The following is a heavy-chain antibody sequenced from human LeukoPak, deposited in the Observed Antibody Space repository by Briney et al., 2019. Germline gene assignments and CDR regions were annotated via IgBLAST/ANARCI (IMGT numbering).Heavy chain of an antibody. D-gene: IGHD2-15*01. CDR1: GGSISSYY. V-gene: IGHV4-59*08. Sequence: SETLSLTCTVSGGSISSYYWSWIRQPPGKGLEWIGYIYYSGSTNYNPSLKSRVTISVDTSKNQLSLKLSSVTAADTAVYYCARQVPHCSGGSCYFGGRRYYFDYWGQGTLVTVSS. CDR3: ARQVPHCSGGSCYFGGRRYYFDY. CDR2: IYYSGST. J-gene: IGHJ4*02.